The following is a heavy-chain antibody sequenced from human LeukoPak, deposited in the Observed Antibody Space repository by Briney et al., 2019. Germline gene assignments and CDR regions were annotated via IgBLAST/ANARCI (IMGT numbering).Heavy chain of an antibody. Sequence: GGSLRLSCEASGFTFSSYAMSWVRQAPGKGLEWVSGISTNGGSTSYADSVKGRLTISRDNPRNMLYMEMNSLRAEDTAVYYCAKHDHGDLVDYWGQGTLVTVSS. CDR3: AKHDHGDLVDY. V-gene: IGHV3-23*01. D-gene: IGHD4-17*01. CDR2: ISTNGGST. CDR1: GFTFSSYA. J-gene: IGHJ4*02.